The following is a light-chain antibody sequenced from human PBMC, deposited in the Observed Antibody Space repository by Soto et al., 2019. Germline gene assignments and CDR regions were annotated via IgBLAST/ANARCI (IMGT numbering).Light chain of an antibody. J-gene: IGKJ1*01. Sequence: DIVMTQSQDSLAVSLGERATINCKSSRSVLQTSNNKDYLAWYQQKPGQPPKLLIAWASTRESGVPDRFSGRGFGTDFTLTIARLQAEVVAIYYFQQYYTFHLSFGQGTKVEIK. CDR3: QQYYTFHLS. CDR2: WAS. CDR1: RSVLQTSNNKDY. V-gene: IGKV4-1*01.